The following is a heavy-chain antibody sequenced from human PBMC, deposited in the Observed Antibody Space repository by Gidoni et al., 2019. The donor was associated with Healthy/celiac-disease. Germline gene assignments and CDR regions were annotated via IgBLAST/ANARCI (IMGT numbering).Heavy chain of an antibody. Sequence: EWIGEINHSGSTNYNPSLKSRVTISVDTSKNQFSLKLSSVTAADTAVYYCARAKRGGIFGINRGMDVWGQGTTVTVSS. CDR2: INHSGST. D-gene: IGHD3-3*01. J-gene: IGHJ6*02. V-gene: IGHV4-34*01. CDR3: ARAKRGGIFGINRGMDV.